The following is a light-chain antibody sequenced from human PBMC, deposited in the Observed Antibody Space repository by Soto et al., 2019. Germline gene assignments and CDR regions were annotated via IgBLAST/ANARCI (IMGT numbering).Light chain of an antibody. J-gene: IGLJ2*01. Sequence: QSALAQPPSASGSPGQSVTISCTGTSSDIGAYDYVSWYQQHPYKAPKLIIYEVYKRPSGVPDRFSGSKSGNTASLTVSGLQADDEADFYCSSYAGGNNLIFGGGTKLTVL. CDR1: SSDIGAYDY. CDR3: SSYAGGNNLI. V-gene: IGLV2-8*01. CDR2: EVY.